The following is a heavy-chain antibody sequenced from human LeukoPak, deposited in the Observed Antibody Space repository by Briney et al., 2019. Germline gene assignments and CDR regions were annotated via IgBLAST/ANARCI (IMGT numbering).Heavy chain of an antibody. Sequence: PSETLSLTCAVYGGSFSGYYWSWIRQPPGKGLEWIGEINHSGSTNYNPSLKSRVTISVDTSKNQFSLKLSSVTAADTAVYYCASSGISSAFDIWGQGTMVTVSS. V-gene: IGHV4-34*01. J-gene: IGHJ3*02. CDR1: GGSFSGYY. CDR3: ASSGISSAFDI. CDR2: INHSGST. D-gene: IGHD1-14*01.